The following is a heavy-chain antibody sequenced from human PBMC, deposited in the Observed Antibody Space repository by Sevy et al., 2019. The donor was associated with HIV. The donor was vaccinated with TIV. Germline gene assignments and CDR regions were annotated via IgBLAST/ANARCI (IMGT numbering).Heavy chain of an antibody. V-gene: IGHV4-30-2*01. Sequence: ETLSLTCTVSGASVSGGGYSWVWIRQPPGKGLEWIGYFFHRGTTHYNLSLKNRVTISVDDSKNLFSLTLNSVTAADTAVYYCASAEGGGLYYALDSWGLGTLVTVSS. J-gene: IGHJ4*02. CDR3: ASAEGGGLYYALDS. CDR2: FFHRGTT. D-gene: IGHD3-10*01. CDR1: GASVSGGGYS.